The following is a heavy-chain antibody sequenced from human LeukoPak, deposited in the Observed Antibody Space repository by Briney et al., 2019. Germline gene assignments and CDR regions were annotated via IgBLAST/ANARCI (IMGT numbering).Heavy chain of an antibody. CDR3: ARPGSSWYNWFDP. CDR1: GGSISGYY. J-gene: IGHJ5*02. D-gene: IGHD6-13*01. V-gene: IGHV4-59*01. Sequence: SETLSLTCTVSGGSISGYYWSWIRQPPGKGLEWIGYIYYTGSTSYNPSLRSRLTMSVDTSKNQFSLKLTSVTAADTAVYYCARPGSSWYNWFDPWGQGTLVTVSS. CDR2: IYYTGST.